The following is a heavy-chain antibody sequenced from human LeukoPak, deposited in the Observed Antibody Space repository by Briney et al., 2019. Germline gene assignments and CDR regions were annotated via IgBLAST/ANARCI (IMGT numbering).Heavy chain of an antibody. D-gene: IGHD2-21*02. Sequence: GSLRLSCAASGFTVGSNYMSWVRQAPGKGLEWVSRIKPDGSTTDYADSVKGRFTISRDNAKNTLYLQMNSLRAEDTAVYYCTTLYGDSLDYWGQGTLVTVSS. CDR2: IKPDGSTT. CDR1: GFTVGSNY. V-gene: IGHV3-74*01. J-gene: IGHJ4*02. CDR3: TTLYGDSLDY.